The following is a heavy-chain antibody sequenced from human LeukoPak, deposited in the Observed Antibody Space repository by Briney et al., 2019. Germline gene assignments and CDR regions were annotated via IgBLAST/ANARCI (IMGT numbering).Heavy chain of an antibody. J-gene: IGHJ4*02. CDR2: INHSGST. Sequence: SETLSLTCAVYGGSFSGYYWSWIRQPPGKGLEWIGEINHSGSTNYNPSLKGRVTISVDTSKNQFSLKLSSVTAADTAVYYCARGPRPTYYYGSGIYYSYWGQGTQVTISS. CDR3: ARGPRPTYYYGSGIYYSY. CDR1: GGSFSGYY. D-gene: IGHD3-10*01. V-gene: IGHV4-34*01.